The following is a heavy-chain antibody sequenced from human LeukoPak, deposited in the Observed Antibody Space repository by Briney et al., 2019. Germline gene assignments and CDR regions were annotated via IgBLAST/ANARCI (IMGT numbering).Heavy chain of an antibody. CDR2: INHSGST. V-gene: IGHV4-34*01. CDR1: GGSFSGYY. Sequence: SETLSLTCAVYGGSFSGYYWSWIRQPPGKGLEWIGEINHSGSTNYNPSLKSRVTISVDTSKNQFSLKLSSVTAADTAVYYCARLTGYSSESWFDPWGQGTLVTVSS. D-gene: IGHD3-9*01. CDR3: ARLTGYSSESWFDP. J-gene: IGHJ5*02.